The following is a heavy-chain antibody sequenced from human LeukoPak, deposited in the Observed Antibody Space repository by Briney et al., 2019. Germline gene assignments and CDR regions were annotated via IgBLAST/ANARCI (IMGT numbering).Heavy chain of an antibody. V-gene: IGHV3-11*01. CDR2: ISLSSSII. CDR1: GFTFSDYY. J-gene: IGHJ6*03. Sequence: GGSLRLSCAGSGFTFSDYYMIWIRQAPGQGLEWVSYISLSSSIIYYADYVKGRFRISRANAKNSLSLQMNSLRAEDTAVYYCARRPSSVDIVTMDVWGKGTTVTVSS. CDR3: ARRPSSVDIVTMDV. D-gene: IGHD5-12*01.